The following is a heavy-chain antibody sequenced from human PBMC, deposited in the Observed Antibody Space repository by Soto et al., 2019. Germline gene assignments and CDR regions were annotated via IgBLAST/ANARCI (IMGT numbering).Heavy chain of an antibody. J-gene: IGHJ4*02. CDR2: IYHSGST. Sequence: SETLSLTCAVSGGSISSSNCWSWVRQPPGKGLEWIGEIYHSGSTNYNPSLKSRVTISVDKSKNQFSLKLSSVTAADTAVYYCASLSGYGDYDFDYWGQGTLVTVSS. V-gene: IGHV4-4*02. CDR3: ASLSGYGDYDFDY. CDR1: GGSISSSNC. D-gene: IGHD4-17*01.